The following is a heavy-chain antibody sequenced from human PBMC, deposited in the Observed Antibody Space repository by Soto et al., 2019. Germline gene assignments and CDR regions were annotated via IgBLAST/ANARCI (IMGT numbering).Heavy chain of an antibody. V-gene: IGHV3-53*04. CDR1: GFTVSSNY. CDR2: IYSGGST. CDR3: ARGVFPVVGATAGAPFDY. D-gene: IGHD1-26*01. Sequence: GGSLRLSCAASGFTVSSNYMSWVRQAPGKGLEWVSVIYSGGSTYYADSVKGRFTISRHNSKNTLYLQMNSLRAEDTAVYYCARGVFPVVGATAGAPFDYWGQGTLVTVSS. J-gene: IGHJ4*02.